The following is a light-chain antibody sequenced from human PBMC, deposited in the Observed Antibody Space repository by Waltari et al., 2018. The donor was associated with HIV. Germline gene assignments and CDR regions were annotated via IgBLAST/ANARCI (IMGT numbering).Light chain of an antibody. CDR1: QSVSRN. Sequence: EVGMTQTQAPLSVPPGERVTLSCRASQSVSRNLAGYQMTPGQAHRLLIYDASTRASGVPARFSGSGSGTDFTLTITSLQSEDFAVYYCQQYNIWPPWTFGQGTRVQIK. CDR3: QQYNIWPPWT. CDR2: DAS. J-gene: IGKJ1*01. V-gene: IGKV3-15*01.